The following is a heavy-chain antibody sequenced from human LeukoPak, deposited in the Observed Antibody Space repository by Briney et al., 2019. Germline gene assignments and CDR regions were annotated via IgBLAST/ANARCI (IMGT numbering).Heavy chain of an antibody. J-gene: IGHJ4*02. V-gene: IGHV3-23*01. D-gene: IGHD3-22*01. CDR2: ISGRGGST. CDR1: GFTFSSYA. CDR3: AKHVVTMIVVVITTGYFDY. Sequence: GGSLRLSCAASGFTFSSYAMSWVRQAPGKGLEWVSAISGRGGSTYYADSVKGRFTISRDNSKNTLYLQMNSLRAEDTAVYYCAKHVVTMIVVVITTGYFDYWGQGTLVTVSS.